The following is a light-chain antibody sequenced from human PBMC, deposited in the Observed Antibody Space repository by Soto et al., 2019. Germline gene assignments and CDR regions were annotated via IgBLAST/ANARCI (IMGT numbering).Light chain of an antibody. V-gene: IGKV1-39*01. CDR1: QSISSY. Sequence: DIQMAQSPSSLSASVGDRVTITCRASQSISSYLNWYQQKPGKAPKLLIYAASSLQSGVPSRFSGSGSGTDFTITISSLQPEDFATYYCQQSYSTRMYTFGQGTKLEIK. CDR3: QQSYSTRMYT. CDR2: AAS. J-gene: IGKJ2*01.